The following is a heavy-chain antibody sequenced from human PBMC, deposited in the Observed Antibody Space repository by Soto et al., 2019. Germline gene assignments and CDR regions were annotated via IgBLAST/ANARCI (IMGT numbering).Heavy chain of an antibody. CDR1: GFTFRSFV. CDR3: ARWGTAGGLDF. Sequence: QVQLVESGGGVVQPGTSLRLSCVGSGFTFRSFVIHWVRQAPGKGLEWVALTSYDGSNTYYGDSVKGRFTISRDNSKNTVDLQIDSLRVEDTALYFFARWGTAGGLDFWGQGTLVSVSS. J-gene: IGHJ4*02. V-gene: IGHV3-30*03. CDR2: TSYDGSNT. D-gene: IGHD3-16*01.